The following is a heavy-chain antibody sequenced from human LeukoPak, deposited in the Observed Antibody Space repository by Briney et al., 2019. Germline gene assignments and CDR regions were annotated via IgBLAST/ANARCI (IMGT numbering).Heavy chain of an antibody. CDR2: ISGSGGST. D-gene: IGHD4-23*01. CDR3: AKDSDYGGYAYMDV. J-gene: IGHJ6*03. Sequence: GGSLRLSCAASGFTFSSYAMSWVRQAPGKGLEWVSAISGSGGSTYYADSVKGRFTISRDNSKNTLHLQMNSLRAEDTAAYYCAKDSDYGGYAYMDVWGKGTTVTVSS. CDR1: GFTFSSYA. V-gene: IGHV3-23*01.